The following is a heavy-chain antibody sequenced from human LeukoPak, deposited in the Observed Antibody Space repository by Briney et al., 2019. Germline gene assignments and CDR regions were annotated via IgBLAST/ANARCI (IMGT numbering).Heavy chain of an antibody. Sequence: ASVKVSCKASGYTFTGYYIHWVRQAPGQGLGWMGCIKTNSGDTNYAQKFQGRLTMTRDTSINTAYMELSSLRSDDTAVYYCGRGDKTFDPWGQGTLVTVSS. V-gene: IGHV1-2*02. CDR1: GYTFTGYY. J-gene: IGHJ5*02. CDR3: GRGDKTFDP. CDR2: IKTNSGDT.